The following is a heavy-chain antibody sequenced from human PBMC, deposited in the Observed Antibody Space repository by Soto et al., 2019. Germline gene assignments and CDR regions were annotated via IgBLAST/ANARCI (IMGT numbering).Heavy chain of an antibody. D-gene: IGHD3-3*01. CDR3: AKDTEEWVSVKGAFDI. CDR2: ISAGGGST. Sequence: EVQLLESGGGLVQPGGSLRFSCAASGFTFRNYAMSWVRQAPGKGLEWVSAISAGGGSTYYADSVKGRFTISRDNSKNTLYLQMNSLRAEDTAIYYCAKDTEEWVSVKGAFDIWGQGTMVTVSS. V-gene: IGHV3-23*01. J-gene: IGHJ3*02. CDR1: GFTFRNYA.